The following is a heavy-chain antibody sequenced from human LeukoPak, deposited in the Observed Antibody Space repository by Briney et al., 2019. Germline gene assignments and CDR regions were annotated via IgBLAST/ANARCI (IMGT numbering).Heavy chain of an antibody. CDR2: IYPGDSDT. J-gene: IGHJ5*02. D-gene: IGHD2-2*01. Sequence: KPGESLKISCKGSGYSFTNYWIGWMRQMPGKGLECMGIIYPGDSDTRYSPSFQGQVTISVDKSISTAYVQWSSLKASDSAMYYCARMGSSTHFPCRFDPWGQGTLVTVSS. CDR1: GYSFTNYW. V-gene: IGHV5-51*03. CDR3: ARMGSSTHFPCRFDP.